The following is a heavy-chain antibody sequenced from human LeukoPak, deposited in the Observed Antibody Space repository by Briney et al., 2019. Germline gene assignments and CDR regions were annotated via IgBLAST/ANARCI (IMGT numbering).Heavy chain of an antibody. CDR1: GYTLTGYY. CDR3: AREFRGYSGYGPGY. CDR2: INPNSGGT. J-gene: IGHJ4*02. D-gene: IGHD5-12*01. V-gene: IGHV1-2*02. Sequence: GASVKVSCKASGYTLTGYYMHWVRQAPGQGLEWMGWINPNSGGTNYAQKFQGRVTMTRNMSTSTVYMELSSLRSEDTAVYYCAREFRGYSGYGPGYWGQGTLVTVSS.